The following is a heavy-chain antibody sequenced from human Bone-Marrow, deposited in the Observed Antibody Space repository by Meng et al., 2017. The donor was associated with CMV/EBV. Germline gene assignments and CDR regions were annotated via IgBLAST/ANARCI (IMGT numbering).Heavy chain of an antibody. CDR1: GFTFSSYS. V-gene: IGHV3-21*01. Sequence: GESLKISCAAPGFTFSSYSMNWVRQAPGKGLEWVSSISSSSSYIYYADSVKGRFTISRDNAKNSLYLQMNSLRAEDTAVYYCARDRGYSYGYGGEGFYYYYGMDVWGQGTTVTVSS. J-gene: IGHJ6*02. CDR2: ISSSSSYI. D-gene: IGHD5-18*01. CDR3: ARDRGYSYGYGGEGFYYYYGMDV.